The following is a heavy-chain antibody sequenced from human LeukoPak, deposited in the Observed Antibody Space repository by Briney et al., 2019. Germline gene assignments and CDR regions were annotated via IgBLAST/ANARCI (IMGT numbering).Heavy chain of an antibody. J-gene: IGHJ4*02. Sequence: SETLSLTCTVSGGSISSSSYYWGWIRQPPGKGLEWIGSIYYSGSTYYNPSLKSRVTISVDTSKNQFSLKLSSVTAADTAVYYCARGRYYGSGSYPFDYWGQGTLVTVSS. CDR1: GGSISSSSYY. D-gene: IGHD3-10*01. CDR3: ARGRYYGSGSYPFDY. CDR2: IYYSGST. V-gene: IGHV4-39*07.